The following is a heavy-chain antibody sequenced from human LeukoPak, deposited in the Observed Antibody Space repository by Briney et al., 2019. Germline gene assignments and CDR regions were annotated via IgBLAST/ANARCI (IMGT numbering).Heavy chain of an antibody. Sequence: SVKVSCKASGGTFSSYAISWVRQAPGQGLEWMGGIIPIFGTANYAQKFQGRVTITADESTSTAYMELSSLRSEDTAVYYCARGEYCSSTSCPLGYWGQGTLVTVSP. D-gene: IGHD2-2*01. CDR3: ARGEYCSSTSCPLGY. V-gene: IGHV1-69*01. CDR1: GGTFSSYA. J-gene: IGHJ4*02. CDR2: IIPIFGTA.